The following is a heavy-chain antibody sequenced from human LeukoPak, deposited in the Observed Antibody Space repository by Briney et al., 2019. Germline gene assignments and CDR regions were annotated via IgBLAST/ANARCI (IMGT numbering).Heavy chain of an antibody. Sequence: GGSLRLSCAASGFPFSSYWMSWVRQAPGKGPEWVANIKQDGSEKNYVDSVKGRFTISRDNAKNSLYLQVNSLRAEDTAVYYCARDRIAAAGAIAYWGQGALVTVSS. CDR2: IKQDGSEK. V-gene: IGHV3-7*01. CDR1: GFPFSSYW. J-gene: IGHJ4*02. D-gene: IGHD6-13*01. CDR3: ARDRIAAAGAIAY.